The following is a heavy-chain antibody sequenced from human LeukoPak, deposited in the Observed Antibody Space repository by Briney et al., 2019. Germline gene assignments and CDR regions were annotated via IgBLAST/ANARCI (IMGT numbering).Heavy chain of an antibody. Sequence: GGSLRLSCAASGFTFSSYAMSWVRQAPGKGLEWVSAISGSGGSTYYADSVKGRFTISRDNSKDTLYLQMNSLRAEDTAVYYCAEEYSSSSNSDWFDPWGQGTLVTVSS. D-gene: IGHD6-6*01. CDR1: GFTFSSYA. CDR2: ISGSGGST. CDR3: AEEYSSSSNSDWFDP. V-gene: IGHV3-23*01. J-gene: IGHJ5*02.